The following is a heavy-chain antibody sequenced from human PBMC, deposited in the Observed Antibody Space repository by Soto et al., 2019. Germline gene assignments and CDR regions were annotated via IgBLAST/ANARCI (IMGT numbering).Heavy chain of an antibody. CDR2: MYNTGST. J-gene: IGHJ6*02. D-gene: IGHD2-21*02. CDR1: GGSISSYY. CDR3: ARDLWGYCGTDCYPLDV. Sequence: QVQLQESGPGLVKPSETLSLTCTVSGGSISSYYWSWIRQPPGKGLEWIGYMYNTGSTVYNPSLKSRVTISVDTSHNQFSLQLNAVTAADTAVYYCARDLWGYCGTDCYPLDVWGQGTTVTVSS. V-gene: IGHV4-59*01.